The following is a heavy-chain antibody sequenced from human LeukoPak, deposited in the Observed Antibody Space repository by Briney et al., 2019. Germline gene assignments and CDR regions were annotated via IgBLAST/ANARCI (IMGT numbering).Heavy chain of an antibody. CDR3: ARWNDYGDHYFDY. Sequence: GGSLRLSCAASGFTFSSYAMHWVRQAPGKGLEWVAVISYDGSNKYYADSVKGRFTISRDNSKNTLYLQMNSLRAEDTAVYYCARWNDYGDHYFDYWGREPWSPSPQ. V-gene: IGHV3-30*01. CDR1: GFTFSSYA. D-gene: IGHD4-17*01. CDR2: ISYDGSNK. J-gene: IGHJ4*02.